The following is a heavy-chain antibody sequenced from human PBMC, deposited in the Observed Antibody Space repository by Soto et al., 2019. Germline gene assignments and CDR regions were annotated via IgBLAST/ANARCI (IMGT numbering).Heavy chain of an antibody. D-gene: IGHD3-22*01. Sequence: SETLSLTCTVSGGSVSSGSYYWSWIRQPPGKGLEWIGYIYYSGSTNYNPSLKSRVTISVDTSKNQFSLKLSSVTAADTAVYYRARDTVEDYYDSSGYLGNWGQGTLVTVSS. CDR3: ARDTVEDYYDSSGYLGN. CDR2: IYYSGST. J-gene: IGHJ4*02. CDR1: GGSVSSGSYY. V-gene: IGHV4-61*01.